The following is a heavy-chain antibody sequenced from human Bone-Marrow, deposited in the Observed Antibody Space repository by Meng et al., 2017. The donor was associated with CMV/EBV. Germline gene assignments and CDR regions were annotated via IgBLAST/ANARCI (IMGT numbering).Heavy chain of an antibody. V-gene: IGHV3-74*01. J-gene: IGHJ3*02. CDR1: GFTFSSYW. D-gene: IGHD1-7*01. Sequence: GESLKISCAASGFTFSSYWMHWVRQAPGKGLVWVSRINSDGSSTSYADSVKGRFTISRDNAKNTLYLQMNSLRAEDTAVYYCARERTTAVNDAFDIWGQGTMATVSS. CDR2: INSDGSST. CDR3: ARERTTAVNDAFDI.